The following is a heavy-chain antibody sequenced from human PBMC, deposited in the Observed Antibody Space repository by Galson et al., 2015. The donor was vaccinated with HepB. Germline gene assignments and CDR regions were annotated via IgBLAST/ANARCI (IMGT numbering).Heavy chain of an antibody. CDR2: IIPIFGTA. V-gene: IGHV1-69*13. Sequence: SVKVSCKASGGTFSSYAISWVRQAPGQGLEWMGGIIPIFGTANYAQKFQGRVTITADESTSTAYMELSSLRSEDTAVYYCARDGGYCSGGSCQSNWFDPWGQGTLVTVSS. CDR1: GGTFSSYA. D-gene: IGHD2-15*01. CDR3: ARDGGYCSGGSCQSNWFDP. J-gene: IGHJ5*02.